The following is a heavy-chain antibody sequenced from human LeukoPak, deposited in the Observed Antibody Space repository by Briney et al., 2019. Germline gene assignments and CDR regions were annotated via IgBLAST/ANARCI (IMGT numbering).Heavy chain of an antibody. CDR1: GYTFTSNY. CDR2: ISPSGGST. CDR3: ARSNPERAEDY. J-gene: IGHJ4*02. Sequence: ASVKVSCKAFGYTFTSNYMHWVRQAPGQGPEWMGVISPSGGSTTYAQKFQGRVTLTRDMSTSTDYLELSSLRSEDTAVYYCARSNPERAEDYWGQGTLVTVSS. V-gene: IGHV1-46*01. D-gene: IGHD1-14*01.